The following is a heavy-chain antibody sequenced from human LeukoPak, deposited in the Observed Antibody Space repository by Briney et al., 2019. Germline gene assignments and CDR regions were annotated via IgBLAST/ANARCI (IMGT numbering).Heavy chain of an antibody. V-gene: IGHV3-7*01. D-gene: IGHD3-22*01. J-gene: IGHJ4*01. CDR3: ARDSSDYQ. CDR2: IKEDGSEK. Sequence: PGGSLRLSCAVSGFTLSTYWMSGVRRAPGKGLEWVANIKEDGSEKYYGDSVKGRFTISRDNAKNSPDLQMNSLRAQDTAVYYCARDSSDYQWGERALVTVSS. CDR1: GFTLSTYW.